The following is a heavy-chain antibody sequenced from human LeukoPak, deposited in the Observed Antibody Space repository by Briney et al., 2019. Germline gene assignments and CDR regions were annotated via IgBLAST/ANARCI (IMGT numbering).Heavy chain of an antibody. V-gene: IGHV3-30*02. Sequence: GGSLRLSCAASGFTFSSYGMHWVRQAPGKGLEWEAFIRYDGSDKYYADSVKGRFTISRDNSKNTLYLQMNSLRAEDTAVYYCAKDKGFLTGYFDYWGQGTLVTVSS. CDR3: AKDKGFLTGYFDY. D-gene: IGHD3-9*01. J-gene: IGHJ4*02. CDR1: GFTFSSYG. CDR2: IRYDGSDK.